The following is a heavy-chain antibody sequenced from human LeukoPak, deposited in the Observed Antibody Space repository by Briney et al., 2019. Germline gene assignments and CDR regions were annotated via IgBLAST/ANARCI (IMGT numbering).Heavy chain of an antibody. D-gene: IGHD2-2*01. V-gene: IGHV4-34*01. CDR1: GGSFSGYY. CDR2: INHSGST. CDR3: ARVPLYCSSTSCPFDY. J-gene: IGHJ4*02. Sequence: PSETLSLTCAVYGGSFSGYYWSWIRQPPGKGLEWIGEINHSGSTNYNPSLKSRVTISVDTSKNQFSLKLSSVTAADTAVYYCARVPLYCSSTSCPFDYWGQGTLVTVSS.